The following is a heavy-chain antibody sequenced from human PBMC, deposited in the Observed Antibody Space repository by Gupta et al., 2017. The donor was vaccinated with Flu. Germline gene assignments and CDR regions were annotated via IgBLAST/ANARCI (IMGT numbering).Heavy chain of an antibody. J-gene: IGHJ5*01. Sequence: EVQLVNSGGGLVHPAGSRGLSCTASGITFSNSWMSRVRPAPGKGLEWVTNINQEEREIYYVDAGKGRFTISRDNAKNSLYLQLNSLRVEDMAVYYCAISQRSGWFDPWGQGTLVTVSA. V-gene: IGHV3-7*01. CDR2: INQEEREI. CDR1: GITFSNSW. CDR3: AISQRSGWFDP.